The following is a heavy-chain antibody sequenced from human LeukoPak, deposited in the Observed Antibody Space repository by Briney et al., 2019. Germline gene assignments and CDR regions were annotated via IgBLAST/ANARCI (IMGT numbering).Heavy chain of an antibody. J-gene: IGHJ4*02. D-gene: IGHD4-17*01. V-gene: IGHV3-30*03. CDR3: ASDYMTTVTTIDY. CDR2: ISYDGSNK. CDR1: GFTFSSYG. Sequence: PGGSLRLSCAVSGFTFSSYGMHWVRQAPGKGLEWVAVISYDGSNKYYADSVKGRFTISRDNSKNTLYLQMNSLRAEDTAVYYCASDYMTTVTTIDYWGQGTLVTVSS.